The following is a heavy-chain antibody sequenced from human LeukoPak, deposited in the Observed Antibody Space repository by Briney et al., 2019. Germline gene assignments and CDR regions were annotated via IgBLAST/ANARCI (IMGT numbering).Heavy chain of an antibody. J-gene: IGHJ4*02. CDR1: GFTFSIYA. CDR2: IRGTDDST. D-gene: IGHD1-26*01. V-gene: IGHV3-23*01. CDR3: AKDRGGSYPGGFDS. Sequence: PGGSLRLSCAASGFTFSIYAMNWVRQAPGKGLEWVSAIRGTDDSTYYADSVKGRFTISRDNPKNTLYLQMNSLRAEDTAVYYCAKDRGGSYPGGFDSWGQGTLVTVSS.